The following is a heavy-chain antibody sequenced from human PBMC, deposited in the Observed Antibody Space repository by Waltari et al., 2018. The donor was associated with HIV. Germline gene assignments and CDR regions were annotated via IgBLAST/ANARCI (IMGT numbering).Heavy chain of an antibody. V-gene: IGHV4-61*02. J-gene: IGHJ4*02. CDR3: ARGGGGNYDILTGYYFFDY. D-gene: IGHD3-9*01. CDR1: GGSISSGSYY. Sequence: QVQLQESGPGLVKPSQTLSLTCTVSGGSISSGSYYWSWIRQPAGKGLEWIGLIYTSGHTHHHPPPKSRVPITVDTSKNQFPLKRSLVTAADTAWYYCARGGGGNYDILTGYYFFDYWGQGTLVTVSS. CDR2: IYTSGHT.